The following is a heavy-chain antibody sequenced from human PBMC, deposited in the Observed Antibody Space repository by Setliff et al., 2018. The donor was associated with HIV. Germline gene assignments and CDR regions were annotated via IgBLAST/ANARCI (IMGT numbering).Heavy chain of an antibody. V-gene: IGHV3-33*01. D-gene: IGHD6-6*01. CDR2: IWADEITK. J-gene: IGHJ6*02. CDR1: GFTFSPYA. CDR3: TRELNGHTSSHYYFGLDV. Sequence: GGSLRLSCATSGFTFSPYAIHWVRQAPGMGLEWVAMIWADEITKFYADSVKGRFTISRDNSKNTMYLQMNTLRVEDTAVYYCTRELNGHTSSHYYFGLDVWGQGTTVTVSS.